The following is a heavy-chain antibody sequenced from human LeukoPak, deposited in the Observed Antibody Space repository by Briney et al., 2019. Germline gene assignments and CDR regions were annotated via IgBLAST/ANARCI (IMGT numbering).Heavy chain of an antibody. CDR3: ARDCLDYVWGSYRPGDFDY. D-gene: IGHD3-16*02. V-gene: IGHV3-7*01. CDR2: IKQDGSEK. CDR1: GFTFSSYW. Sequence: PGGSLRLSCAASGFTFSSYWMSWARQAPGKGLEWVANIKQDGSEKYYVDSVKGRFTISRDNAKNSLYLQMNSLRAEDTAAYYCARDCLDYVWGSYRPGDFDYWGQGTLVTVSS. J-gene: IGHJ4*02.